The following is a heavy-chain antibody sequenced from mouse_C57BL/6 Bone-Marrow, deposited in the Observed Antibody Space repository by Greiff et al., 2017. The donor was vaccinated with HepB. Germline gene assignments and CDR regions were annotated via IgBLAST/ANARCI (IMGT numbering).Heavy chain of an antibody. J-gene: IGHJ2*01. Sequence: EVQRVESGGGLVQPGGSLKLSCAASGFTFSDYGMAWVRQAPRKGPEWVAFISNLAYSIYYADTVTGRFTISRENAKNTLYLKMSSLRSEDTAMYYCARQNYGSSYYFDYWGQGTTLTVSS. V-gene: IGHV5-15*01. CDR1: GFTFSDYG. CDR3: ARQNYGSSYYFDY. CDR2: ISNLAYSI. D-gene: IGHD1-1*01.